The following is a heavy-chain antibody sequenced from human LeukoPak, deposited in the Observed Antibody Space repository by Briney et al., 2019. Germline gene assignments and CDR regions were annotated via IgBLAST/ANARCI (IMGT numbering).Heavy chain of an antibody. D-gene: IGHD6-13*01. CDR1: GGSISSSKW. Sequence: KPSGTLSLTCAVSGGSISSSKWWSWVRQPPGKGLEWIGEIYHSGSTNYNPSLKSRVTISVDKSKDQFSLKLTSVTAADTAVYYCARGDSSSWYYFDYWGQGTLVTVSS. CDR3: ARGDSSSWYYFDY. V-gene: IGHV4-4*02. J-gene: IGHJ4*02. CDR2: IYHSGST.